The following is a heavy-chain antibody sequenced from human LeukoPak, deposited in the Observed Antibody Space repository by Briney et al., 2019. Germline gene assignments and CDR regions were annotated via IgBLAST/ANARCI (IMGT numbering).Heavy chain of an antibody. V-gene: IGHV4-4*07. Sequence: PSETLSLTCTVSGGSISSYYWSWIRQPAGKGLEWIGRIYTSGSTNYNPSLRSRVTMSVDTSKNQFSLNLSSVTAADTAVYYCARGGFYYGSGEINWFDPWGQGTLVTVSS. D-gene: IGHD3-10*01. CDR2: IYTSGST. CDR1: GGSISSYY. CDR3: ARGGFYYGSGEINWFDP. J-gene: IGHJ5*02.